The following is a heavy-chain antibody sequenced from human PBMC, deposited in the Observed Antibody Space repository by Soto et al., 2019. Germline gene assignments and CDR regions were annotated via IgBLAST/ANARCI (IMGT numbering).Heavy chain of an antibody. CDR2: ISSSSSTI. Sequence: EVQLVESGGGLVQPGGSLRLSCAASGFTFSSYSMNWVRQAPGKGLEWVSYISSSSSTIYYADSVKGRFTISRDNAKNSLYLQMNSLRAEDTAVYYCARRVPTEDGAHWGQGTLVTVSS. J-gene: IGHJ1*01. D-gene: IGHD4-17*01. V-gene: IGHV3-48*01. CDR1: GFTFSSYS. CDR3: ARRVPTEDGAH.